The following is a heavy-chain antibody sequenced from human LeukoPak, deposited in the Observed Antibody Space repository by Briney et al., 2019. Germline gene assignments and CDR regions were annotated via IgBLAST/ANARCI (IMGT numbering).Heavy chain of an antibody. J-gene: IGHJ4*02. Sequence: GGSLRLSCAASGFTVSNAWMSWVRQAPGKGLEWVSYISSSANTIYYADSVKGRFTISRDNAKNSLYLQMNSLRAEDTAVYYCARELDYFDSSGYYYGGVDYWGQGTLVTVSS. D-gene: IGHD3-22*01. V-gene: IGHV3-11*04. CDR1: GFTVSNAW. CDR3: ARELDYFDSSGYYYGGVDY. CDR2: ISSSANTI.